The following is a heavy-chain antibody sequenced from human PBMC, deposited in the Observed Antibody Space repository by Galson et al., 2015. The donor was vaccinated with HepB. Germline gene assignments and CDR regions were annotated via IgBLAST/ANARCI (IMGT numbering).Heavy chain of an antibody. V-gene: IGHV3-21*01. J-gene: IGHJ2*01. CDR1: GFTFSSYS. CDR2: ISSSSSYI. CDR3: ARVHPRGRYFDWTPAGYFDL. Sequence: SLRLSCAASGFTFSSYSMNWVRQAPGKGLEWVSSISSSSSYIYYADSVKGRFTISRDNAKNSLYLQMNSLRAEDTAVYYCARVHPRGRYFDWTPAGYFDLWGRGTLVTVSS. D-gene: IGHD3-9*01.